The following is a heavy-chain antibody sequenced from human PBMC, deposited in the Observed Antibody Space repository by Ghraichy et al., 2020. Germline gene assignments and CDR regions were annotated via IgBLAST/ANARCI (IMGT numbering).Heavy chain of an antibody. CDR3: AAHGDRLLWADHDAFDI. Sequence: LSLTCAASGFTFSSYSMNWVRQAPGKGLEWVSSISSSSSYIYYADSVKGRFTISRDNAKNSLYLQMNSLRAEDTAVYYCAAHGDRLLWADHDAFDIWGQGTMVTVSS. V-gene: IGHV3-21*01. CDR1: GFTFSSYS. J-gene: IGHJ3*02. CDR2: ISSSSSYI. D-gene: IGHD2-21*02.